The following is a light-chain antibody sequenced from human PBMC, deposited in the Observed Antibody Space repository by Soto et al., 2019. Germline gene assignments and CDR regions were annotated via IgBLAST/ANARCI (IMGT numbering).Light chain of an antibody. Sequence: TQSAANQTLSPGERATLSCRASLNVNSYLAWYQQKPGQAPRLLIYDASTRATGIPARFSGSGSGTDFTLTISGLQSEDFAVYYCQQYNNWPQTFGQGTKVDI. CDR2: DAS. V-gene: IGKV3-15*01. CDR1: LNVNSY. J-gene: IGKJ1*01. CDR3: QQYNNWPQT.